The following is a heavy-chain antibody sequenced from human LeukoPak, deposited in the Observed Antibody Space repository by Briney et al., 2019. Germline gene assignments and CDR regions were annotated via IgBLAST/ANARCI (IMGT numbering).Heavy chain of an antibody. CDR3: TRESVPAAL. Sequence: GGSLRLSCAASGFTFSSYAMSWVRQAPGKGLEWVGFIRSKAYGGTTEYAASVKGRFTISRDDSKSIAYLQMNSLKTEDTAVYYCTRESVPAALWGQGTLVTVSS. CDR2: IRSKAYGGTT. CDR1: GFTFSSYA. J-gene: IGHJ4*02. V-gene: IGHV3-49*04. D-gene: IGHD2-2*01.